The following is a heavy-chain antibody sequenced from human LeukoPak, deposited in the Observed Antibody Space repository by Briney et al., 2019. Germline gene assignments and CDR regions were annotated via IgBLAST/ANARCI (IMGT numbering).Heavy chain of an antibody. Sequence: VASVKVSCTASGGTFSSYAISWVRQAPGQGLEWMGGIIPIFGTANYAQKFQGRVTITADESTSTAYMELSSLRSEDTAVYYCASGPYYDFWSGYYSGVWFDPWGQGTLVTVSS. J-gene: IGHJ5*02. D-gene: IGHD3-3*01. CDR1: GGTFSSYA. V-gene: IGHV1-69*13. CDR2: IIPIFGTA. CDR3: ASGPYYDFWSGYYSGVWFDP.